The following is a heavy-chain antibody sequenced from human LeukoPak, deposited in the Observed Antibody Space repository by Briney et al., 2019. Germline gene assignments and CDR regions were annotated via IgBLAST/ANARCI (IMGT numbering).Heavy chain of an antibody. V-gene: IGHV4-59*08. CDR1: CGSISRDY. Sequence: PSESLSLAWTISCGSISRDYWSWIRQPPGEGLEWIGYLSLGEVAFYNPSLESRLTTSADTSKNQFSLNLTSVTAADTAVYYCARHDLIYAADAFDIWGQGTMVTVSS. CDR2: LSLGEVA. CDR3: ARHDLIYAADAFDI. D-gene: IGHD2-2*02. J-gene: IGHJ3*02.